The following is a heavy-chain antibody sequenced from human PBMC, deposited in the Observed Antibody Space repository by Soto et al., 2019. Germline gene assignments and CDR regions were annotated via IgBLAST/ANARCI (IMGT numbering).Heavy chain of an antibody. CDR2: IIPIFGTA. V-gene: IGHV1-69*13. Sequence: VASVKVSCKASGGTFSSYAISWVRQAPGQGLEWMGGIIPIFGTANYAQKFQGRVTITADESTSTAYMELSSLRSEDTAVYYCARDGGYCSSKSPRDCGDFDIWGQGTMVTVSS. CDR1: GGTFSSYA. D-gene: IGHD2-2*01. J-gene: IGHJ3*02. CDR3: ARDGGYCSSKSPRDCGDFDI.